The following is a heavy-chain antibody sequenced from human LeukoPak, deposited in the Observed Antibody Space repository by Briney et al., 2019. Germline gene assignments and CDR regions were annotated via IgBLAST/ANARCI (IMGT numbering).Heavy chain of an antibody. CDR2: INSDGSST. J-gene: IGHJ6*03. Sequence: PGGSLRLSCAASGFTFIDYWMHWVRQAPGKGLMWASHINSDGSSTRYADSVKGRFTISRDNANNTLYLQMNSLRAEDTAVYYCARDGYSSGWYSYYYMDVWGKGTTVTVSS. D-gene: IGHD6-19*01. V-gene: IGHV3-74*01. CDR3: ARDGYSSGWYSYYYMDV. CDR1: GFTFIDYW.